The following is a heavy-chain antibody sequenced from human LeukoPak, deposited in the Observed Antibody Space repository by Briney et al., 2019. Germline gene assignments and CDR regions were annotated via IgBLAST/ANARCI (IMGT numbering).Heavy chain of an antibody. D-gene: IGHD5-24*01. J-gene: IGHJ4*02. V-gene: IGHV4-59*01. CDR2: IYYSGST. CDR3: AREGDGYNPSFDY. Sequence: SETLSLTCPVSGGSISSYYWSWIRQPPGKGLEWIGYIYYSGSTNYNPSPKSRVTISVDTSKNQFSLKLSSVTAADTAVYYCAREGDGYNPSFDYWGQGTLVTVSS. CDR1: GGSISSYY.